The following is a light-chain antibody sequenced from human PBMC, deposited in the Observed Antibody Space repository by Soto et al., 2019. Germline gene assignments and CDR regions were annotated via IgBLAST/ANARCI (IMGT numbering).Light chain of an antibody. CDR1: QSVGSVY. V-gene: IGKV3-20*01. CDR2: GTS. Sequence: EIVLTQSPGTLSLSPGERATLSCRASQSVGSVYLAWYQQKPGQAPRLLIYGTSNTATGVPNRFSGSGAGTDFTLTISRLEPEDVAGYYCQQYDTYPLTFGGGTKVELK. J-gene: IGKJ4*02. CDR3: QQYDTYPLT.